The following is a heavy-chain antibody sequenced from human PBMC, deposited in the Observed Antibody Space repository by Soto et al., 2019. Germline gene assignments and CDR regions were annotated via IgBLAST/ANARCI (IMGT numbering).Heavy chain of an antibody. CDR2: IWYDGSNK. V-gene: IGHV3-33*01. CDR1: GFTFSSYG. CDR3: AREWEYYDSSGYFDY. J-gene: IGHJ4*02. D-gene: IGHD3-22*01. Sequence: GGSLRLSCAASGFTFSSYGMHWVRQAPGKGLEWVAVIWYDGSNKYYADSVKGRFTISRDNSKNTLYLQMNSLRAEDTAVYYCAREWEYYDSSGYFDYWGQGTLVTVSS.